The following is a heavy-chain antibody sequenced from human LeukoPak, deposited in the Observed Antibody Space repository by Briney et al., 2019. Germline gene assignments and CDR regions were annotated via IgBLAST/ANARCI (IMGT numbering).Heavy chain of an antibody. J-gene: IGHJ3*02. V-gene: IGHV3-48*03. Sequence: PGGSLRLSCAASGFTFSSYEMNWVHQAPGKGLEWVSYISGGGTTIFYADSVKGRFTISRDNAKNSLYLHMNSLSAEDTALYFCATETENSNYDAFDIWGQGTLVTVSS. D-gene: IGHD4-11*01. CDR1: GFTFSSYE. CDR3: ATETENSNYDAFDI. CDR2: ISGGGTTI.